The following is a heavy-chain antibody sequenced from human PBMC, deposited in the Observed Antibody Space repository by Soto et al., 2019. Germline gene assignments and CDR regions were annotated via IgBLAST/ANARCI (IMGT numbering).Heavy chain of an antibody. J-gene: IGHJ5*02. Sequence: PSETLSLTCTVSGDSVSSGGFYWSWIRQSPGKGLEYIGYIYYSGATNYNPSLKSRVTISVDLSKNQFSLNLKSVTAADTAVYFCARGQYQLLSSITFRLDPWGQGTLVTVSS. CDR2: IYYSGAT. CDR1: GDSVSSGGFY. D-gene: IGHD2-2*01. CDR3: ARGQYQLLSSITFRLDP. V-gene: IGHV4-61*08.